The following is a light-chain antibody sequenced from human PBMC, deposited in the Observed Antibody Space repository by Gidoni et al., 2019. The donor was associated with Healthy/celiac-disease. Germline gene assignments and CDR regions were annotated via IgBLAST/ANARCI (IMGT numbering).Light chain of an antibody. V-gene: IGKV4-1*01. CDR1: QSVLYSSNNKNY. Sequence: DSVMTPSPYSLAVSLRERATINCNSSQSVLYSSNNKNYLAWYPQKPGQPPRLLLYWASTRESGVPDRFSGSGSGTDFTLTISSLQAEDVAVYYCQQSLTFXGXTKVEIK. CDR3: QQSLT. CDR2: WAS. J-gene: IGKJ4*01.